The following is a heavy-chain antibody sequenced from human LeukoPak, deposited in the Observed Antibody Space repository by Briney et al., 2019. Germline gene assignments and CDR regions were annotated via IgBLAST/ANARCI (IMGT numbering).Heavy chain of an antibody. D-gene: IGHD2/OR15-2a*01. V-gene: IGHV4-59*08. Sequence: SETLSLTCTVSGGSMSGHWWSWIRQPPGKGLEWIGDIFYSGGTNNNSPLKSRLTVSLDTSKNQFSLKLSSVTAADTAMYYCARRNTADASIDFWGQGILVIASS. CDR3: ARRNTADASIDF. CDR1: GGSMSGHW. J-gene: IGHJ4*02. CDR2: IFYSGGT.